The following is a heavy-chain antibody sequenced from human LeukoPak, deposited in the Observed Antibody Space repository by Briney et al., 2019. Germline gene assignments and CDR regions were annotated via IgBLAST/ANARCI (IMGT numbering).Heavy chain of an antibody. CDR1: GFTFSSYG. CDR2: ISYDGSNK. D-gene: IGHD5-12*01. Sequence: GRSLGLSCAASGFTFSSYGMHWVRQAPGKGLEWVAVISYDGSNKYYADSVKGRFTISRDNSKNTLYLQMNSLRAEDTAVYYCAKEGRGYFDYWGQGTLVTVSS. J-gene: IGHJ4*02. CDR3: AKEGRGYFDY. V-gene: IGHV3-30*18.